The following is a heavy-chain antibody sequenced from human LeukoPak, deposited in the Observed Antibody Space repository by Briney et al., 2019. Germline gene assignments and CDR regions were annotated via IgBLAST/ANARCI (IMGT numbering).Heavy chain of an antibody. CDR1: GGTFSSYA. D-gene: IGHD6-13*01. CDR3: ARDGDIAAASHAGY. J-gene: IGHJ4*02. CDR2: INPSDGIT. V-gene: IGHV1-46*01. Sequence: GASVKVSCKASGGTFSSYAISWVRQAPGQGLEWMGYINPSDGITSYSHKFQGRVAMTRDTSTSTVYMEVNSLRSEDTAVYYCARDGDIAAASHAGYWGQGTLVTVSS.